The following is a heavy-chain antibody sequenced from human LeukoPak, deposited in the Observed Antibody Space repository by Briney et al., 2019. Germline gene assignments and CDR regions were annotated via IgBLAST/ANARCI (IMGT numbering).Heavy chain of an antibody. CDR1: GYTFTSYG. J-gene: IGHJ3*02. CDR2: ISAYNGNT. CDR3: ATWRLHFDI. D-gene: IGHD3-3*01. V-gene: IGHV1-18*01. Sequence: VASVKVSCKASGYTFTSYGISWVRQAPGQGLEWMGWISAYNGNTNYAQKFQGRVTMTRDTSINTAYMELSRLTSDDTAVYFCATWRLHFDIWGQGTMVIVAS.